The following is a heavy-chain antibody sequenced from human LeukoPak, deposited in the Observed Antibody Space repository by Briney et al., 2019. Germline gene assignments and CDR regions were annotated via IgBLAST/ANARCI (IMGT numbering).Heavy chain of an antibody. D-gene: IGHD5-12*01. CDR1: GYTFTGYY. CDR3: ARIKKKNSGYDFLGY. CDR2: INPNSGGT. J-gene: IGHJ4*02. V-gene: IGHV1-2*02. Sequence: ASVKVSCKASGYTFTGYYMHWVRQAPGQGLEWMGWINPNSGGTNYAQKFQGRVTMTRDTSISTAYMELSGLRSDDTAVYYCARIKKKNSGYDFLGYWGQGTLVTVSS.